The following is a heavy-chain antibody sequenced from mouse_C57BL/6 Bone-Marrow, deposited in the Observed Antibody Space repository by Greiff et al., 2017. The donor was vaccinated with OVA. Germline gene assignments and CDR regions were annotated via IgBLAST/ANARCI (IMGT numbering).Heavy chain of an antibody. J-gene: IGHJ1*03. CDR1: GYAFSSSW. V-gene: IGHV1-82*01. D-gene: IGHD2-4*01. CDR3: ARLRDYRYFDV. CDR2: IYPGDGDT. Sequence: LVESGPELVKPGASVTISCKASGYAFSSSWMNWVKQRPGKGLEWIGRIYPGDGDTNYNGKFKGKATLTADKSSSTAYMQLSSLTSEDSAVYFCARLRDYRYFDVWGTGTTVTVSS.